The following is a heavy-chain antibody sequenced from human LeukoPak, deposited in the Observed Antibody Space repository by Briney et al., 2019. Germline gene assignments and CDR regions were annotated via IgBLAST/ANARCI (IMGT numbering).Heavy chain of an antibody. CDR3: VRAGSSSLSHFDY. CDR2: TYCRSKWYN. Sequence: SQTLSLTCAISGDSVSSNSATWNWIRQSPLRGLEWLGRTYCRSKWYNDYAVSVKSRISINPDTSKNQFSLQLNSVTPEDTAVYYCVRAGSSSLSHFDYWGQGTLVTVSS. D-gene: IGHD6-13*01. CDR1: GDSVSSNSAT. J-gene: IGHJ4*02. V-gene: IGHV6-1*01.